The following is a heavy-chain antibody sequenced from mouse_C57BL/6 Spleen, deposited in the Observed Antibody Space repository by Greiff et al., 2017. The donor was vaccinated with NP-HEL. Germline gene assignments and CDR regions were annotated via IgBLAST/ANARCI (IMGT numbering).Heavy chain of an antibody. V-gene: IGHV1-72*01. D-gene: IGHD1-1*01. CDR1: GYTFTSYW. J-gene: IGHJ4*01. CDR3: ARETVVATDYAMDY. CDR2: IDPNSGGT. Sequence: QVQLQQPGAELVKPGASVKLSCKASGYTFTSYWMHWVKQRPGRGLEWIGRIDPNSGGTKYNEKFKSKATLTVDKPSSTAYMQLSSLTSEDTAVYYGARETVVATDYAMDYWGQGTSVTVSS.